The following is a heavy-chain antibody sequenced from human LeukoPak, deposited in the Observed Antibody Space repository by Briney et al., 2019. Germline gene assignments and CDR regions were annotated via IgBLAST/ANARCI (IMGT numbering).Heavy chain of an antibody. CDR3: ARGRGASHTDY. CDR2: MNPNSGNT. J-gene: IGHJ4*02. D-gene: IGHD2-2*01. CDR1: GGTFSSYV. Sequence: ASVKVSCKASGGTFSSYVISWVRQAPGQGLEWMGWMNPNSGNTGYAQKFQGRVTITRNTSISTAYMELSSLRSEDTAVYYCARGRGASHTDYWGQGTLVTVSS. V-gene: IGHV1-8*03.